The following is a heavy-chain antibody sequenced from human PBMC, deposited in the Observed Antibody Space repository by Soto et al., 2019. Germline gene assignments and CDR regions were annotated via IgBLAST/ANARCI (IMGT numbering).Heavy chain of an antibody. CDR2: MSPNSANT. J-gene: IGHJ5*02. CDR3: AREGYSSSSGSRGNWFEP. Sequence: ASVKVSCQASGSTFTSYDINWVRQATGQGLEWMGWMSPNSANTGYAQKFQGRVTMTRNTSISTAHMELSSLRSEDTAVYYCAREGYSSSSGSRGNWFEPWGQGTRVTVSS. CDR1: GSTFTSYD. D-gene: IGHD6-6*01. V-gene: IGHV1-8*01.